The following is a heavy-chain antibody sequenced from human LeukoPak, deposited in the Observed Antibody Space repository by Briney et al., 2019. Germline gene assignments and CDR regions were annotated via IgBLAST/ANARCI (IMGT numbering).Heavy chain of an antibody. D-gene: IGHD1-1*01. V-gene: IGHV1-69*13. CDR3: ARDIGTTFSWFDP. CDR2: IIPIFGTA. CDR1: GYTLTELS. J-gene: IGHJ5*02. Sequence: ASVKVSCKVSGYTLTELSMHWVRQAPGKGLEWMGGIIPIFGTANYAQKFQGRVTITADESTSTAYMELSSLRSEDTAVYYCARDIGTTFSWFDPWGQGTLVTVSS.